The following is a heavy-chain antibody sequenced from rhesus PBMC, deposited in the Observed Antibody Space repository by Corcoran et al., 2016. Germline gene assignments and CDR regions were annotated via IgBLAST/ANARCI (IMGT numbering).Heavy chain of an antibody. V-gene: IGHV4-99*02. J-gene: IGHJ2*01. CDR1: GYSISSGYY. D-gene: IGHD6-25*01. CDR3: ARERGSEWYWYFDL. Sequence: QVQLQESGPGLVKPSETLSLTCAVSGYSISSGYYWGWIRQPPGKGLEWIGYIYGSSTSTNYNPSLKSRVTISKDTSKNQFSLKLSSVTAADTAVYYCARERGSEWYWYFDLWGPGTPITISS. CDR2: IYGSSTST.